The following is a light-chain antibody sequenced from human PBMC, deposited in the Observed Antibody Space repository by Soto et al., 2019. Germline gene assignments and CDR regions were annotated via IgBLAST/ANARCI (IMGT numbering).Light chain of an antibody. CDR2: DAS. J-gene: IGKJ1*01. CDR1: QTISSW. V-gene: IGKV1-5*01. Sequence: DIQMTQSPSTLSGSVGDRVTITCRASQTISSWLAWYQQKPGKAPKLLIYDASNLDSGVPSRFSGGGSGTEFSLTISNLQPDDSATYYCQQYENYWTFGQGTKVDIK. CDR3: QQYENYWT.